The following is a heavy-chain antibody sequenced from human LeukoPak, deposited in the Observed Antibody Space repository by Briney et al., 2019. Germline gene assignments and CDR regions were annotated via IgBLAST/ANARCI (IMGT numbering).Heavy chain of an antibody. CDR3: ARADTPPSMIVPPGFDP. CDR1: GYTFTGYY. D-gene: IGHD3-22*01. Sequence: ASVKVSCKASGYTFTGYYMHWVRQAPGQGLEWMGRINPNSGGTNYAQKFQGRVTMTRDTSISTAYMELSRLRSDDTAVYYCARADTPPSMIVPPGFDPWGQGTLVTVSS. J-gene: IGHJ5*02. V-gene: IGHV1-2*06. CDR2: INPNSGGT.